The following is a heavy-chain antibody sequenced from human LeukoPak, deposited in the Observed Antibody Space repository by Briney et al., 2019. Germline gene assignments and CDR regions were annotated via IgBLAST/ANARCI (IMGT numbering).Heavy chain of an antibody. CDR1: GFTVSSKY. Sequence: GGSLRLSCAASGFTVSSKYMSWVRQAPGKGLEWVSVIYRGGRKYYADSGKGRFTISRGNSKNTLNLQMNNLIAEDTAVYYCARGYHSIRFDAFDIWGQGTMVTVSS. V-gene: IGHV3-66*01. CDR2: IYRGGRK. CDR3: ARGYHSIRFDAFDI. D-gene: IGHD1-14*01. J-gene: IGHJ3*02.